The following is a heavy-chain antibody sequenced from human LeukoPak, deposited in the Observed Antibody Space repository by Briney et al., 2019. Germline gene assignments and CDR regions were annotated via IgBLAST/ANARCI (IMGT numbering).Heavy chain of an antibody. Sequence: GGSLRLSCAASGFTFSSYSMNWVRQAPGKGLEWVSSISSSSSYIYYADSVKGRFTISRDNAKNSLYLQMNSLRAEDTAVYYCARALPPGIAAAGTGDDYWGQGTLVTVSS. D-gene: IGHD6-13*01. CDR1: GFTFSSYS. J-gene: IGHJ4*02. CDR2: ISSSSSYI. CDR3: ARALPPGIAAAGTGDDY. V-gene: IGHV3-21*01.